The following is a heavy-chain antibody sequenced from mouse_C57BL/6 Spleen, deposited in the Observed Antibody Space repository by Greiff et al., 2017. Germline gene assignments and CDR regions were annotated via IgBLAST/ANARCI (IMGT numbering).Heavy chain of an antibody. V-gene: IGHV5-6*01. CDR1: GFTFSSYG. J-gene: IGHJ3*01. Sequence: EVMLVESGGDLVKPGGSLKLSCAASGFTFSSYGMSWVRQTPDKRLEWVATISSGGSYTYYPDSVKGRFPTSRDNAKNTMYLQMRILKSEDTAMYYCARQRDGNYVFAYWGQGTLVTVSA. D-gene: IGHD2-1*01. CDR2: ISSGGSYT. CDR3: ARQRDGNYVFAY.